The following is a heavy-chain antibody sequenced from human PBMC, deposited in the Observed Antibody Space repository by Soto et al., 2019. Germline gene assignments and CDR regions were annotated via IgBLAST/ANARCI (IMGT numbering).Heavy chain of an antibody. CDR2: TYYRSKWYN. D-gene: IGHD6-6*01. Sequence: SQTLSLPCVISGDSVSSNSAAWNWIRQSPSRGLEWLGRTYYRSKWYNDYAVSVKSRITINPDTSKNQFSLQLNSVTPEDTAVYYCARDRRSSSFSREKGYYYGMDVWGQGTTVTVSS. J-gene: IGHJ6*02. V-gene: IGHV6-1*01. CDR3: ARDRRSSSFSREKGYYYGMDV. CDR1: GDSVSSNSAA.